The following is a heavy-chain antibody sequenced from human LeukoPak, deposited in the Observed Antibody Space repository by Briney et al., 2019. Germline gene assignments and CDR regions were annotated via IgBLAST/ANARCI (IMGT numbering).Heavy chain of an antibody. CDR1: GGTFSSYA. CDR3: ARKGDYGSGFYYYYGMDV. CDR2: IIPIFGTA. J-gene: IGHJ6*02. V-gene: IGHV1-69*13. Sequence: SVKVSCKASGGTFSSYAISWVRQAPGQGLEWMGGIIPIFGTANYAQKFQGRVTITADGSTSTAYMELSSLRSEDTAVYYCARKGDYGSGFYYYYGMDVWGQGTTVTVSS. D-gene: IGHD3-10*01.